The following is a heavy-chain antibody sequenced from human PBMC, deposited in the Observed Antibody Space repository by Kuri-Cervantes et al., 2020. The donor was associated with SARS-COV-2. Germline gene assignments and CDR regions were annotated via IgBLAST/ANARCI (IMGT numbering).Heavy chain of an antibody. CDR2: INAGNGNT. D-gene: IGHD3-3*01. Sequence: ASVKVSCKASGYTFTSYAMHWVRQAPGQRLEWMGWINAGNGNTKYSQKFQGRVTITRYTSTSTAYMELRSLRSADTAVYYCAREVGFWSGLDVWGQGTTVTVSS. CDR3: AREVGFWSGLDV. J-gene: IGHJ6*02. CDR1: GYTFTSYA. V-gene: IGHV1-3*01.